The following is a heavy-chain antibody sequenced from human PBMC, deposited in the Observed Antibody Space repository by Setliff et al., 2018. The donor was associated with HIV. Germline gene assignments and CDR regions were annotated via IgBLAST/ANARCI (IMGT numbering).Heavy chain of an antibody. CDR2: IYYSGST. V-gene: IGHV4-39*07. CDR1: GGSIRSTSYY. J-gene: IGHJ4*02. CDR3: ARGDSTWPTQLMGYFDY. D-gene: IGHD6-13*01. Sequence: SETLSLTCTVSGGSIRSTSYYWGWIRQPPGKGLEWIGSIYYSGSTYYNPSLKSRVTISVDLSKNQFSLKLRSVTAADTAVYYCARGDSTWPTQLMGYFDYWGQGTLVTVSS.